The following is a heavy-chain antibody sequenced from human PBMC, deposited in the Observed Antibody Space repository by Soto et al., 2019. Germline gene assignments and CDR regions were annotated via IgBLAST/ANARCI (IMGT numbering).Heavy chain of an antibody. CDR3: AREGVVVPAAIRDDAFDI. V-gene: IGHV4-4*02. CDR2: IYHSGST. J-gene: IGHJ3*02. D-gene: IGHD2-2*02. CDR1: GGSISSSNW. Sequence: QVQLQESGPGLVKPSGTLSLTCAVSGGSISSSNWWSWVRQPPGKGLEWIGEIYHSGSTNYNPSLKSRGTISVDKSKNQFSLKLSSVTAADTAVYYCAREGVVVPAAIRDDAFDIWGQGTMVTVSS.